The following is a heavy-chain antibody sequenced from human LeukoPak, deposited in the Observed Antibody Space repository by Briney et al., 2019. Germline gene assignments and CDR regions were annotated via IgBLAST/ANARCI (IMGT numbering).Heavy chain of an antibody. V-gene: IGHV3-64D*09. CDR2: ISSNGGIT. Sequence: PGGSLRLSCSVSGFSISDYAMHWVRQAPGKGLEYVSSISSNGGITYYVDSVKGRFTISRDNSKNALYLQMSSLRTEDTAFYYCVKDRWVDYWGQGILVSVIS. CDR3: VKDRWVDY. J-gene: IGHJ4*02. CDR1: GFSISDYA. D-gene: IGHD3-16*01.